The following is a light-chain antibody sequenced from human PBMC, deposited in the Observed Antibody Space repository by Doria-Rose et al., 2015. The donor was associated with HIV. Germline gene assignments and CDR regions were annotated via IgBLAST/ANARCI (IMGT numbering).Light chain of an antibody. J-gene: IGKJ1*01. V-gene: IGKV3-20*01. CDR3: HQYGTSWT. Sequence: EIVMTQSPGTLSLSPGERATLSCRASQSFSSTYLAWYQQKPGQAHSHLIYDGSTRATGIPDRFSASGSGTDFTLTINRLEPEDFALYYCHQYGTSWTFGQGTKVEI. CDR1: QSFSSTY. CDR2: DGS.